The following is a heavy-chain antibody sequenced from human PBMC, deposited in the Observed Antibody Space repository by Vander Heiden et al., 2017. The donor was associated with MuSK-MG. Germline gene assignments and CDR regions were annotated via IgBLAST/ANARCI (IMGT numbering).Heavy chain of an antibody. Sequence: QVQLQESGPGLVKPSETLSLTCAVSGYSISSGYYWGWIRQPPGKGLEWIGSIYHSGSTYNNPALKSRVTISVDTSKNQFSLKMRSVTAADTAVYYSATRHGPGSGGFDPWGQGTLVTVFS. CDR2: IYHSGST. CDR1: GYSISSGYY. J-gene: IGHJ5*02. CDR3: ATRHGPGSGGFDP. V-gene: IGHV4-38-2*01. D-gene: IGHD3-10*01.